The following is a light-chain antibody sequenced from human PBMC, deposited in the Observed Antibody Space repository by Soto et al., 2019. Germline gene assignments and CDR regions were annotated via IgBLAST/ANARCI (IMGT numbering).Light chain of an antibody. CDR3: QQYGSSPWT. J-gene: IGKJ1*01. Sequence: EIVLTRSPGTLSLSPGERDTLSCRASQSVSSSYLAWYQQKPGQAPRLLIYGASSRATGIPDRFSGSGSGTDFTLTISRLEPEDFAVYYCQQYGSSPWTFGQGTKV. V-gene: IGKV3-20*01. CDR2: GAS. CDR1: QSVSSSY.